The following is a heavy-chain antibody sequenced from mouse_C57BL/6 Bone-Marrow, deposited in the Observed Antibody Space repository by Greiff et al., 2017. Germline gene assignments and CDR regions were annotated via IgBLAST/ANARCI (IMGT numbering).Heavy chain of an antibody. V-gene: IGHV1-42*01. D-gene: IGHD2-3*01. Sequence: EVQLQQSGPELVKPGASVKISCKASGYSFTGYYMNWVKQSPEKSLEWIGEINPSTGGTTYNQKFKAKATLTVDKSSSTAYMQLKSLTSEDSAVYYCARSYDGYLFDYWGQGTTLTVSS. CDR1: GYSFTGYY. J-gene: IGHJ2*01. CDR3: ARSYDGYLFDY. CDR2: INPSTGGT.